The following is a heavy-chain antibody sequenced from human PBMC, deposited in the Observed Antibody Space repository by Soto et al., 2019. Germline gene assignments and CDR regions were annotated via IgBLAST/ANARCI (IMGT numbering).Heavy chain of an antibody. D-gene: IGHD4-17*01. Sequence: QVQLVESGGGVVQPGRSLRLSCAASGFTFSNYGMHWVRQAPGKGLEWVAVISYHGRDKYYADSVKGRFTISRDNSKYTLYLEMNSLRADDTAEYYSAKDHLMTTVTTVGYWGQGTLVTVSS. CDR3: AKDHLMTTVTTVGY. CDR2: ISYHGRDK. J-gene: IGHJ4*02. CDR1: GFTFSNYG. V-gene: IGHV3-30*18.